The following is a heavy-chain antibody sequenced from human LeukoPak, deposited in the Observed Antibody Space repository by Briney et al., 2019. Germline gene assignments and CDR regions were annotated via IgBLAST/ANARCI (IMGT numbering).Heavy chain of an antibody. V-gene: IGHV3-7*01. CDR3: ARLRGLYSDTNRYQTALDC. CDR2: IKQDGREK. CDR1: GFTFSSYS. D-gene: IGHD1-26*01. J-gene: IGHJ4*02. Sequence: GGSLRLSCAASGFTFSSYSMNWVRQAPGKGLEWVANIKQDGREKYYVDSVKGRFTISRDNAKNSLYVQMNSLRAEDTAVYYCARLRGLYSDTNRYQTALDCGGQGTLVTVSS.